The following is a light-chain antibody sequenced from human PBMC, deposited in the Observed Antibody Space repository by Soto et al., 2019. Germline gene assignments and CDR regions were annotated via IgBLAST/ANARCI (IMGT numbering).Light chain of an antibody. V-gene: IGLV2-11*01. CDR3: CSYVGSYSLV. J-gene: IGLJ2*01. CDR1: SSYVGNYIY. Sequence: QSVLTQPRSVSGSPGQSVTISCTGTSSYVGNYIYVSWYQQHPGKAPKLMIYDVSKRPSGVPDRFSGSKSGNTASLTISGLQAEDEADYYCCSYVGSYSLVFGGGTKVTVL. CDR2: DVS.